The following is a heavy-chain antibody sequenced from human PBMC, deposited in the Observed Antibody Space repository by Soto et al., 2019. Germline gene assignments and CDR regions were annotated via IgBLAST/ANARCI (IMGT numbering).Heavy chain of an antibody. Sequence: AETLSLTCAVYGLSFSGHSWTWLRPSPGKGLEWIGDINHSGRVNYSPSLKSRVTISLDTSKNQFSLTLSAVTAADTAMYYCSTRAYDTNGYYRFDPWGQGTLVTVSA. D-gene: IGHD3-22*01. V-gene: IGHV4-34*01. CDR1: GLSFSGHS. J-gene: IGHJ5*01. CDR2: INHSGRV. CDR3: STRAYDTNGYYRFDP.